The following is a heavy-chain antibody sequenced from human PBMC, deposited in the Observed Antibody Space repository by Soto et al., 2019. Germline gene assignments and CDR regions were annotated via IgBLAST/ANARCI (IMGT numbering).Heavy chain of an antibody. Sequence: GGSLRLSCAASGFTFDDYTMHWFRQAPGKGLEWVSLISWDGGSTYYADSVKGRFTISRDNSKNSLYLQMNSLRTEDTALYYCAKEYYGSGSRYGMDVWGQGTTVTVSS. V-gene: IGHV3-43*01. CDR3: AKEYYGSGSRYGMDV. D-gene: IGHD3-10*01. CDR1: GFTFDDYT. CDR2: ISWDGGST. J-gene: IGHJ6*02.